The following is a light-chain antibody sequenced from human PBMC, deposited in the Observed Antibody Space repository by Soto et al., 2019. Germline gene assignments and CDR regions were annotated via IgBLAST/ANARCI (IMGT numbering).Light chain of an antibody. V-gene: IGKV3-20*01. J-gene: IGKJ1*01. CDR2: GAS. CDR3: QQYGSSPSGR. CDR1: QSFGSTS. Sequence: EFVLTQSPGTLSLSPGERSTLSCRASQSFGSTSLAWYQQKPGQSPRLLIYGASSRATGIPARFSGSGSGTDFTLPISRLEPEDFAVYYCQQYGSSPSGRFGQGTKVEI.